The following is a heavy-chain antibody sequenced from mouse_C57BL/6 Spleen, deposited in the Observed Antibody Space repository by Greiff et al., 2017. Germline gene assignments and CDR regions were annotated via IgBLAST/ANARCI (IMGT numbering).Heavy chain of an antibody. V-gene: IGHV1-50*01. J-gene: IGHJ3*01. Sequence: QVQLQQPGAELVKPGASVKLSCKASGYTFTSYWMQWVKQRPGQGLEWIGEIDPSDSYTNYNQKFKGKATLTVDTSSSTAYMQLSSLTSEDSAVYYCAGYSLSAWFAYWGKGTLVTVSA. CDR1: GYTFTSYW. CDR3: AGYSLSAWFAY. D-gene: IGHD6-2*01. CDR2: IDPSDSYT.